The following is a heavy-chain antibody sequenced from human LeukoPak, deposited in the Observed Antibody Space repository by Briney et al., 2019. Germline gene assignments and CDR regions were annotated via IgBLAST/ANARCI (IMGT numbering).Heavy chain of an antibody. CDR3: ARGTGTIDY. Sequence: GGSLRLSCVASGFTFSNNGMHWVRQAPGKGLEWVAFIRYDGSSEYYADSVKGRFTISRDNSKNTLYLQMNSLRAEDTAVYYCARGTGTIDYWGQGTLVTVSS. CDR2: IRYDGSSE. CDR1: GFTFSNNG. V-gene: IGHV3-30*02. J-gene: IGHJ4*02. D-gene: IGHD1-1*01.